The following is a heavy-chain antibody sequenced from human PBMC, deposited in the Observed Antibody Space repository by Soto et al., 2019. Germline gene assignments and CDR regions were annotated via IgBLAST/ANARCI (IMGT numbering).Heavy chain of an antibody. D-gene: IGHD7-27*01. CDR3: TTDLPDYAGNSGAGY. CDR2: LHSGGDT. CDR1: GIPVSSNY. V-gene: IGHV3-53*04. J-gene: IGHJ4*02. Sequence: GGSLRLSCVASGIPVSSNYMTWVRQAPGKGLEWVSVLHSGGDTYYANSVKGRFTISRHDSTNTVFLQMNSLTAEDTAVYYCTTDLPDYAGNSGAGYWGQGTLVTVSS.